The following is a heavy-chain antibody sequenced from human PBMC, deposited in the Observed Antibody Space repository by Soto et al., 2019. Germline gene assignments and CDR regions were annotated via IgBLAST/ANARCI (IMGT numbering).Heavy chain of an antibody. CDR1: GGSISSGGDY. Sequence: TMSLTCPFAGGSISSGGDYWIWIRPHPGNGLEWIGYIHYSGTTYYNPTLKSRVTISVDMSKNQFSLNLSSVTAADTAVYYCARDLGGYCTGGRCSGLDSWGQGTLGTLS. CDR3: ARDLGGYCTGGRCSGLDS. CDR2: IHYSGTT. D-gene: IGHD2-15*01. J-gene: IGHJ5*01. V-gene: IGHV4-31*03.